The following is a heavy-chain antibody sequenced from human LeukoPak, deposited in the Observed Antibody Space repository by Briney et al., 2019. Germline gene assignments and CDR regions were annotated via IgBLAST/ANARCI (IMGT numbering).Heavy chain of an antibody. D-gene: IGHD3-10*01. Sequence: GSLRLSCAASGFTFSNAWMSWVRQAPGKGLEWVGRIKSKTDGGTRDYAAPVKGRFTISRDDSENTLYLQMNSLKTEDTAVYYCTSYYYGSENYYDYWAQGTLVTVSS. CDR3: TSYYYGSENYYDY. J-gene: IGHJ4*02. CDR2: IKSKTDGGTR. V-gene: IGHV3-15*01. CDR1: GFTFSNAW.